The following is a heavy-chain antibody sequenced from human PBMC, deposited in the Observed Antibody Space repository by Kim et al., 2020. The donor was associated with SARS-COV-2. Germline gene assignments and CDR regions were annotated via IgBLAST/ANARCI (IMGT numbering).Heavy chain of an antibody. CDR2: VIAEGGTT. CDR3: SKASGWLPRY. V-gene: IGHV3-43*02. CDR1: GFTFADSV. Sequence: GGSLRLSCAASGFTFADSVMHGVRQPPGKGLEWVALVIAEGGTTYYADSVKGRFTISRDNSKDSLYLQMNSLRTDDTAFYYCSKASGWLPRYWGQGTLVTVSS. D-gene: IGHD6-19*01. J-gene: IGHJ4*02.